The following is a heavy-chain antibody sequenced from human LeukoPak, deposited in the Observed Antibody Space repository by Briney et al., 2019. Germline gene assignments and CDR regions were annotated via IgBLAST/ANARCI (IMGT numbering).Heavy chain of an antibody. CDR2: IIPIFGTA. Sequence: SVKVSCKASGYTFNCYGFNWVRQAPGQGLEWVGGIIPIFGTANYAQKFQGRVTITADESTSTAYMELSSLRSEDTAVYYCARGSSHGGWFDPWGQGTLVTVSS. V-gene: IGHV1-69*13. D-gene: IGHD6-6*01. CDR1: GYTFNCYG. J-gene: IGHJ5*02. CDR3: ARGSSHGGWFDP.